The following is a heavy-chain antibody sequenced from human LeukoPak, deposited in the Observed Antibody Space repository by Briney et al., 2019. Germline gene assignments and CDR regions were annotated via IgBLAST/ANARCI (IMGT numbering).Heavy chain of an antibody. Sequence: PSETLSLTCAVYGGSFSTYYWSWIRQPPGKGLEWIGEINNSGSTNYNPSLKRRVITSFGTSDNQFSLKLSSVTAADTAVYYCARVWSGSSDFDLWGRGTLVTVSS. V-gene: IGHV4-34*01. CDR3: ARVWSGSSDFDL. J-gene: IGHJ2*01. CDR2: INNSGST. CDR1: GGSFSTYY. D-gene: IGHD3-3*01.